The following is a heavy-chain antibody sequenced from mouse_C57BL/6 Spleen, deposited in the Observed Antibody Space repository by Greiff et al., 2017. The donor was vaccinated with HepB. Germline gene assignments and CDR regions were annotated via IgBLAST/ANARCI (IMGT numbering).Heavy chain of an antibody. CDR2: ISSGGSYT. J-gene: IGHJ3*01. CDR3: ARDYEYDAWLAY. V-gene: IGHV5-6*01. Sequence: EVKLMESGGDLVKPGGSLKLSCAASGFTFSSYGMSWVRQTPDKRLEWVATISSGGSYTYYPDSVKGRFTISRDNAKNTLYLQMSSLKSEDTAMYYCARDYEYDAWLAYWGQGTLVTVSA. CDR1: GFTFSSYG. D-gene: IGHD2-4*01.